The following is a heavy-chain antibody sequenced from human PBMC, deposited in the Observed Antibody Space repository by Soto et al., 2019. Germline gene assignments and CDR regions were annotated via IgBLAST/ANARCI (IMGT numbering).Heavy chain of an antibody. CDR1: GFTVSSNY. J-gene: IGHJ6*02. V-gene: IGHV3-53*02. Sequence: EVHLVETGGALIQPGGSLRLSCAASGFTVSSNYMRWVRQAPGKGLEWVSIIYSGGSTYYADFVKGRFTITRDNSRNTLYREVNSLRDEDTAACYCARDSVAEGYYYYDSMDVWVQGTTVTVSS. CDR2: IYSGGST. D-gene: IGHD2-15*01. CDR3: ARDSVAEGYYYYDSMDV.